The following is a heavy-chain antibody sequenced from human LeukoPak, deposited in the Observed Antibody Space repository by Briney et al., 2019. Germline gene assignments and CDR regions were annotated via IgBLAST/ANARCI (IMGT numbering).Heavy chain of an antibody. CDR3: ARGGVGATHY. D-gene: IGHD1-26*01. J-gene: IGHJ4*02. CDR1: GYTFTGYY. V-gene: IGHV1-2*02. CDR2: INPNSGGT. Sequence: ASVKVSCKASGYTFTGYYIHWVRQAPGQGLEWMGWINPNSGGTNYAQKFQGRVTMTRDTSISTAYVELSRLKSDDTAVFYCARGGVGATHYWGQGTLVTVSS.